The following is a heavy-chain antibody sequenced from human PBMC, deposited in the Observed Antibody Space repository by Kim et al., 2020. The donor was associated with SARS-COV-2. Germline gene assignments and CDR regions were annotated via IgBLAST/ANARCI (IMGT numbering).Heavy chain of an antibody. CDR3: AREISSRWYADYVDV. CDR1: GFTFSSYG. CDR2: IWNDGSNK. V-gene: IGHV3-33*01. D-gene: IGHD6-13*01. J-gene: IGHJ6*03. Sequence: GGSLRLSCAASGFTFSSYGMNWVRQAPGKGLEWVAVIWNDGSNKYYADSVKGRFTISRDNSKNTLYLQMNSLRAEDTAVYYCAREISSRWYADYVDVWGNGTTVTLSS.